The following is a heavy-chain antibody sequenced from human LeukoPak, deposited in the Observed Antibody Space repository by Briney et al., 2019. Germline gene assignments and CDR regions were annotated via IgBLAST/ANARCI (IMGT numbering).Heavy chain of an antibody. D-gene: IGHD2-15*01. CDR3: ARVAEGGKGFDY. CDR2: IGTAGDT. CDR1: GFTFSTYD. J-gene: IGHJ4*02. Sequence: GGSLRLSCGASGFTFSTYDMHWVRQGKGKGLQWVSAIGTAGDTYYPGSVKGRFTISRENAKSSLYLQMNSLRAGDTAVYYCARVAEGGKGFDYWGQGTLVTVSS. V-gene: IGHV3-13*01.